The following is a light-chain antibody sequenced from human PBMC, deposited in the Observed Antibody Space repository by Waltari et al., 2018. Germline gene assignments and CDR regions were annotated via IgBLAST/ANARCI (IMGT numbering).Light chain of an antibody. V-gene: IGKV1-33*01. CDR3: QQHDRPPLT. Sequence: DIQMTQSPSSLSASVGDRVTITCQASQDISNFLNWYQQKPGKAPKPLIYDASIFQTGVPSRFRGRGSGSDFTLTISSLEPEDFATYYCQQHDRPPLTFGGGTRVEIK. CDR1: QDISNF. J-gene: IGKJ4*01. CDR2: DAS.